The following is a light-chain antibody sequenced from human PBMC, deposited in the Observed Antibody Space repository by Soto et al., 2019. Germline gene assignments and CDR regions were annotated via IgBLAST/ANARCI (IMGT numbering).Light chain of an antibody. CDR2: GAF. V-gene: IGKV3-20*01. CDR3: QLYGSSPPFT. J-gene: IGKJ2*01. Sequence: EIVLTQSPGTLSLSPGERATLSCRASQRVSSSYLAWYQQKPGQAPRLLIYGAFSRATGIPDRFSGSGSGTDFTLTISRLEPEDFAVYFCQLYGSSPPFTFGQGTKVEI. CDR1: QRVSSSY.